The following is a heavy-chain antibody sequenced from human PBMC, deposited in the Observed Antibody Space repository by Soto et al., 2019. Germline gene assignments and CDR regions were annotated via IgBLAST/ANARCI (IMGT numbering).Heavy chain of an antibody. CDR2: IYYSGST. Sequence: PSETLSLPCPVSGCSIRSSSYYWGWIRQPPGKGLEWIGSIYYSGSTYYNPPLKSRVTISVDTSKNQFSLKLSSVTAADTAVYYCAREQWLPREWYFDYWGQGTLVTVSS. CDR1: GCSIRSSSYY. V-gene: IGHV4-39*01. CDR3: AREQWLPREWYFDY. J-gene: IGHJ4*02. D-gene: IGHD6-19*01.